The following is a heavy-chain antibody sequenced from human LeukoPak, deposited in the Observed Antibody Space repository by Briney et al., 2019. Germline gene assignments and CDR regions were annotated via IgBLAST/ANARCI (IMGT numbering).Heavy chain of an antibody. J-gene: IGHJ3*02. CDR1: GYTFTSYD. CDR3: ARTRVRFGESTDAFDI. CDR2: MNPNSGNT. V-gene: IGHV1-8*02. Sequence: ASVKVSCKASGYTFTSYDINWVRQATGQGLEWMGWMNPNSGNTGYAQKLQGRVTMTTDTSTSTAYMELRSLRSDDTAVYYCARTRVRFGESTDAFDIWGQGTMVTVSS. D-gene: IGHD3-10*01.